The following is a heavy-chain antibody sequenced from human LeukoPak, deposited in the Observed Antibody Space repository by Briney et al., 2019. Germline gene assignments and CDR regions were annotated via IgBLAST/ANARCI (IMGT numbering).Heavy chain of an antibody. J-gene: IGHJ4*02. CDR1: GFNFNNYA. D-gene: IGHD5-24*01. Sequence: PGGSLRLSCEASGFNFNNYAIHWVRRAPGKGLEWVAVISDDGDSQHYADSVKGRFTISRDNSKNTLYLQMNSLRAEDTAVYYCARGAGYNYPYYFDYWGQGTLVTVSS. CDR3: ARGAGYNYPYYFDY. CDR2: ISDDGDSQ. V-gene: IGHV3-30*07.